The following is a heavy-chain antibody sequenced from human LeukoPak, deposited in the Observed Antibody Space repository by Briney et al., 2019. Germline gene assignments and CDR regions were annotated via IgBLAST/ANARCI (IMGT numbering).Heavy chain of an antibody. J-gene: IGHJ5*02. Sequence: GGSLRPSCAAFGFTFRSFAMSWVRQAPGKGLEWVSGISDSGASGGSTNYADSVKGRFTISRDNSKNTLYLQMNSLRAEDTAVYYCAREGGVDRLGGYSYGYFWFDPWGQGTLVTVSS. CDR3: AREGGVDRLGGYSYGYFWFDP. D-gene: IGHD5-18*01. V-gene: IGHV3-23*01. CDR2: ISDSGASGGST. CDR1: GFTFRSFA.